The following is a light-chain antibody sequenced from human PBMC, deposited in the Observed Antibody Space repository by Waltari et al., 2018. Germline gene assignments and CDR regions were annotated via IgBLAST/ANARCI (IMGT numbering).Light chain of an antibody. CDR3: QQYGSAPWT. Sequence: EIVLTQSPGTLSLSPGERAILSCRASHSVSSRYLAWYQQKPGQAPRLLIYGASSRPTGIPDRFSGSGSGTDFTLTINTLEPEDSAMYYCQQYGSAPWTFGHGTRMEIK. J-gene: IGKJ1*01. V-gene: IGKV3-20*01. CDR2: GAS. CDR1: HSVSSRY.